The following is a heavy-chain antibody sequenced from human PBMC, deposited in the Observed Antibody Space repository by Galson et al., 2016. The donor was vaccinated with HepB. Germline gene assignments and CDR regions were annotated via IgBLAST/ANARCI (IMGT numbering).Heavy chain of an antibody. J-gene: IGHJ4*02. CDR3: AKDLGNYVWWNYRYGGRSDY. Sequence: SLRLSCAASGFTFSWFGMHWVRQAPGKGLEWVAAISYDGVAVILYDASDKYYADFVKGRFTISKDNSKNTLYLHMNSLRAGDTAVYYCAKDLGNYVWWNYRYGGRSDYWGQGTLVTVSS. D-gene: IGHD3-16*02. CDR2: ILYDASDK. V-gene: IGHV3-30*18. CDR1: GFTFSWFG.